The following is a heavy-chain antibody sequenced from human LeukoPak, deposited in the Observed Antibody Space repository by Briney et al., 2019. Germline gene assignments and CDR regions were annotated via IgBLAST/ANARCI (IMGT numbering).Heavy chain of an antibody. CDR3: AREGNYGY. V-gene: IGHV1-69*04. J-gene: IGHJ4*02. CDR2: IIPIIDIK. D-gene: IGHD4-11*01. CDR1: VGTFSTYS. Sequence: GASVKVSCKASVGTFSTYSIHWVRQAPGQGLEWMGRIIPIIDIKNYAQKFQGRVTITAGKSTTTAYMELSSLRSEDTAVYYCAREGNYGYWGEGTLVTVSS.